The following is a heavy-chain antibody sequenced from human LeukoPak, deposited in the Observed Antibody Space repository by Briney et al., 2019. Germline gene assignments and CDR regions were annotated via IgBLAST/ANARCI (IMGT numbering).Heavy chain of an antibody. Sequence: SETLSLTCTVSGGSISSSSYYWGWIRQPPGKGLEWIGSIYYSGSTYYNPSLKSRVTISVDTSKNQFSLKLSSVTAADTAVYYCARDTEPFRSGYPPFDYWGQGTLVTVSS. V-gene: IGHV4-39*07. CDR3: ARDTEPFRSGYPPFDY. J-gene: IGHJ4*02. CDR2: IYYSGST. CDR1: GGSISSSSYY. D-gene: IGHD5-12*01.